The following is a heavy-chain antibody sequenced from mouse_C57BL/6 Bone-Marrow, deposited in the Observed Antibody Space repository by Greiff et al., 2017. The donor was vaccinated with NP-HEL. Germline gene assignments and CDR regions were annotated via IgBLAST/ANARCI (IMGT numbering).Heavy chain of an antibody. V-gene: IGHV1-64*01. CDR2: IHPNSGST. Sequence: VQLQQPGAELVKPGASVKLSCKASGYTFTSYWMHWVKQRPGQGLEWIGMIHPNSGSTNYNEKFKSKATLTVDKSSSTAYMQLSSLTSEDSAVYYCASLYYYGSSLDYWGQGTTLTVSS. J-gene: IGHJ2*01. CDR3: ASLYYYGSSLDY. CDR1: GYTFTSYW. D-gene: IGHD1-1*01.